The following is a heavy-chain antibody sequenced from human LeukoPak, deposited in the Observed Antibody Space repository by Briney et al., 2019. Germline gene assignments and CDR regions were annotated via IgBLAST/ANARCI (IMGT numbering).Heavy chain of an antibody. J-gene: IGHJ5*02. D-gene: IGHD3-22*01. CDR1: GYTFTGYY. CDR3: ARDRALGYYDSSGYYPTCWFDP. CDR2: INPNSGGT. V-gene: IGHV1-2*02. Sequence: ASVKVSCKASGYTFTGYYMHWVRQAPGQGLEWMGWINPNSGGTTYAQKFQGRVTMTRDTSISTAYMELSRLRSDDTAGYYCARDRALGYYDSSGYYPTCWFDPWGQGTLVTVSS.